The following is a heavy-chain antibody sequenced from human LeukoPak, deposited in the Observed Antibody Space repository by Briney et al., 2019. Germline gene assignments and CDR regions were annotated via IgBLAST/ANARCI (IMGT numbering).Heavy chain of an antibody. V-gene: IGHV1-18*01. Sequence: GASVKVSCKASGYTFTSYGISWVRQAPGQGLEWMAWISGYNGNTNYAQDVHGRVTLTTDTSTNTVYMELRSLRSDDTAVYYCARDLGAILGYCTSTSCHGPGFYWGQGTLVTVSS. CDR3: ARDLGAILGYCTSTSCHGPGFY. J-gene: IGHJ4*02. D-gene: IGHD2-2*01. CDR1: GYTFTSYG. CDR2: ISGYNGNT.